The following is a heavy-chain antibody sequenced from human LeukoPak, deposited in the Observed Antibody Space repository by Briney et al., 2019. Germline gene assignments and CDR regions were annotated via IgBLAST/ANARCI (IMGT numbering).Heavy chain of an antibody. V-gene: IGHV4-39*01. D-gene: IGHD4-17*01. J-gene: IGHJ5*02. CDR1: GGSISSSSYY. CDR3: ASLYGDLRWFDP. Sequence: SETLSLTCTVSGGSISSSSYYWGWIRQPPGKGLEWIGSIYYSGSTYYNPSLKSRVTISVDTSKNQFSLKLSSVTAADTAVYYCASLYGDLRWFDPWGQGTLVTVSS. CDR2: IYYSGST.